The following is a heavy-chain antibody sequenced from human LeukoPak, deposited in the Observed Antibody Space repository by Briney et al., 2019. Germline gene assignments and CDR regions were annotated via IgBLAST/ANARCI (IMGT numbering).Heavy chain of an antibody. CDR3: ARLLVATPGVDP. J-gene: IGHJ5*02. CDR1: GFTFSSYE. D-gene: IGHD5-12*01. Sequence: GGSLRLSCAASGFTFSSYEMHWVRQAPGKGLEWIAEISSSGTTIYYADSVKGRFTISRDNAKNSLCLQMNSLRAEDTAVYYCARLLVATPGVDPWGQGTLVTVSS. CDR2: ISSSGTTI. V-gene: IGHV3-48*03.